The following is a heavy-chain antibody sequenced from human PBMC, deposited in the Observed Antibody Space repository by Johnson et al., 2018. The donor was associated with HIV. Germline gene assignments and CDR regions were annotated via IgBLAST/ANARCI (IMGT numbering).Heavy chain of an antibody. CDR1: GFTFSSYG. CDR2: ISYDGSNK. CDR3: AKVSIVVGTRGAFDI. V-gene: IGHV3-30*18. D-gene: IGHD3-22*01. J-gene: IGHJ3*02. Sequence: QVQLVESGGGVVQPGRSLRLSCAASGFTFSSYGMHWVRQAPGKGLEWVAVISYDGSNKYYADSVKGRFTISRDNSKNTLYLQMNSLRAEDTAVYYCAKVSIVVGTRGAFDIWGQGTMLTVTS.